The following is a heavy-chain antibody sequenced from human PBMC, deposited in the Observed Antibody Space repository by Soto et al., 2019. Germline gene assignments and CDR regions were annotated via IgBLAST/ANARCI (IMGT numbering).Heavy chain of an antibody. CDR3: VGDRLNWFDP. CDR1: GAAINVYY. J-gene: IGHJ5*02. Sequence: PSETLSLTCNVSGAAINVYYWSWLRQSAGRGLEWIGRVYTTGNANYNPSLRSRVSISVDTSKNQVSLKLTSATAADTAIYFCVGDRLNWFDPWGRGTLVTVSS. CDR2: VYTTGNA. V-gene: IGHV4-4*07.